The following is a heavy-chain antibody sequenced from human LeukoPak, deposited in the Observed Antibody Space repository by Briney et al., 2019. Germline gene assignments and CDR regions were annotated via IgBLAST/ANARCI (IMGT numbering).Heavy chain of an antibody. Sequence: ASVKVSCKASGYTFTSYYMHWVRQAPGQGLEWMGIINPSGGSTSYAQKFQGRVTMTRDTSTSTVYMELSSLRSEDTAVYYCARSIGPITMIVSGMDVWGKGTTVTISS. CDR1: GYTFTSYY. CDR3: ARSIGPITMIVSGMDV. V-gene: IGHV1-46*01. CDR2: INPSGGST. D-gene: IGHD3-22*01. J-gene: IGHJ6*03.